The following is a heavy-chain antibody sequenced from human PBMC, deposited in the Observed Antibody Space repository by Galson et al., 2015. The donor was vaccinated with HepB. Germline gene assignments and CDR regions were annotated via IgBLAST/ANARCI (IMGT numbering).Heavy chain of an antibody. D-gene: IGHD6-25*01. Sequence: SLRLSCAASGVSGVTFSDYYMSWIRQAPGKGLGWVSYISDSGSIIYYADSVKGRFTISRDNAKNSLYLQMNSLRVEDTAVYYCARAALGWFDPWGQGTLVTVSS. V-gene: IGHV3-11*01. J-gene: IGHJ5*02. CDR2: ISDSGSII. CDR3: ARAALGWFDP. CDR1: GVSGVTFSDYY.